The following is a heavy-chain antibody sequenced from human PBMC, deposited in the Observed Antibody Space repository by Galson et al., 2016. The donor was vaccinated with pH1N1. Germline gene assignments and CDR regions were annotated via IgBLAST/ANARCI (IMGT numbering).Heavy chain of an antibody. CDR3: ARGGGTYYQTYWYFNL. J-gene: IGHJ2*01. CDR2: IMPIFDKP. CDR1: GDIFINYP. Sequence: SVKVSCKASGDIFINYPISWVRQAPGQGLEWMGGIMPIFDKPTYAQKFQGRVTITTDKSTSTTYMVLSSLRSEDTAVYYCARGGGTYYQTYWYFNLRGRRTLVTVSS. V-gene: IGHV1-69*05. D-gene: IGHD3-22*01.